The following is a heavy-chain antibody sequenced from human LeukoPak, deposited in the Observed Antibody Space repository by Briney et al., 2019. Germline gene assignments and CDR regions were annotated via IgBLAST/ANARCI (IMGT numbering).Heavy chain of an antibody. V-gene: IGHV3-66*01. J-gene: IGHJ6*03. D-gene: IGHD1-26*01. CDR3: AKGHGWEASYYYYYMDV. Sequence: PGGSLRLSCAASEFSVGSNYMTWVRQAPGKGLEWVSLIYSGGSTYYADSVKGRFTISRDNSKNTLYLQMNSLRAEDTAVYYCAKGHGWEASYYYYYMDVWGKGTTVTISS. CDR2: IYSGGST. CDR1: EFSVGSNY.